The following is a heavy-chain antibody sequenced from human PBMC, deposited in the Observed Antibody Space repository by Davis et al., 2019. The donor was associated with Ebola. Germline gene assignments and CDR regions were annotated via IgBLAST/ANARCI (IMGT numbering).Heavy chain of an antibody. CDR3: ARGRYYDFWSGYYFVSSIYYYGMDV. CDR2: ISAYNGNT. D-gene: IGHD3-3*01. CDR1: GYTFTSYG. J-gene: IGHJ6*02. V-gene: IGHV1-18*01. Sequence: ASVKVSCKASGYTFTSYGISWVRQAPGQGLEWMGWISAYNGNTNYAQKLQGRVTMTTDTSTSTAYMELRSLRSDDTAVYYCARGRYYDFWSGYYFVSSIYYYGMDVWGQGTTVTVSS.